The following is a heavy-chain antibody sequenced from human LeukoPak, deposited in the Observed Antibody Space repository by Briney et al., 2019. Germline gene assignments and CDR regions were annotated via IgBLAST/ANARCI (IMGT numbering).Heavy chain of an antibody. D-gene: IGHD6-19*01. CDR2: INHDGSST. CDR1: GFTFTTFW. Sequence: PGGSLRLSCATSGFTFTTFWMHWVRQAPGKGLVWVSRINHDGSSTNYADSVKGRFTISRDNAKNTLYLQMNSLRAEDTAVYYCAKDASSGWAHDAFDIWGQGTMVTVSS. V-gene: IGHV3-74*01. CDR3: AKDASSGWAHDAFDI. J-gene: IGHJ3*02.